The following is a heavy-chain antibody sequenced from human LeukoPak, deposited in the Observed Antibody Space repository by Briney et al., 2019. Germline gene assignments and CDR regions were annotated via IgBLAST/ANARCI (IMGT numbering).Heavy chain of an antibody. V-gene: IGHV3-30*04. Sequence: PGGSLRLSCAASGFTFCSYAMHWVRQAPGKGLEWVAVISYDGSNKYYADSVKGRFTISRDNSKNTLYLQMNSLRAEDTAVYYCAKHPEGIAVAGAYFDYWGQGTLVTVSS. CDR3: AKHPEGIAVAGAYFDY. J-gene: IGHJ4*02. CDR1: GFTFCSYA. CDR2: ISYDGSNK. D-gene: IGHD6-19*01.